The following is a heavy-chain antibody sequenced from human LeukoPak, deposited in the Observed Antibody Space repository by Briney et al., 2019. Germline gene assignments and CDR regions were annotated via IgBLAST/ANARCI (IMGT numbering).Heavy chain of an antibody. CDR2: IRSKGSTI. CDR3: ARDRTLSGGQYYFDY. D-gene: IGHD2-15*01. Sequence: PGGSLRLSFSASGFTFTDYFMSSNRQPPGKGLEWLSYIRSKGSTIPYAASVKRRFNISRDKAKNLLYLQMTSLRAEDTAVYYCARDRTLSGGQYYFDYWGQGILVTVSS. J-gene: IGHJ4*02. V-gene: IGHV3-11*01. CDR1: GFTFTDYF.